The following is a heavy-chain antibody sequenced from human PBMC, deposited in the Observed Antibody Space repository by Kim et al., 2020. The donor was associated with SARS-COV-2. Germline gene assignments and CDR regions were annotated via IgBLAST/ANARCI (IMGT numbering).Heavy chain of an antibody. D-gene: IGHD4-17*01. V-gene: IGHV3-23*01. CDR1: GFTFSSFA. CDR3: VKRGWTTVTGERDYGLDV. CDR2: ISSNSGNT. J-gene: IGHJ6*02. Sequence: GGSLRLSCAASGFTFSSFAMSWVRQAPGKGLEWVSGISSNSGNTYYADSVKGRFTISRDNPKNTLFLQMNSLRAEDTAVYYCVKRGWTTVTGERDYGLDVWGQGTTVIVSS.